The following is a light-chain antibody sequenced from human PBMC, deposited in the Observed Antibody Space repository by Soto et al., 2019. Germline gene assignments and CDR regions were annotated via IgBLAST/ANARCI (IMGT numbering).Light chain of an antibody. J-gene: IGKJ2*01. CDR3: QQYGSSPYT. V-gene: IGKV3-20*01. CDR1: QSVSSNF. Sequence: EIVLTQSPGTLSLSPGERATLSCRASQSVSSNFLAWYQQKPGRAPRLLIYDASSRATGIPDRFSGSGSGTDFTLIISRLEPEDFAVYYCQQYGSSPYTFGQGTKLEIK. CDR2: DAS.